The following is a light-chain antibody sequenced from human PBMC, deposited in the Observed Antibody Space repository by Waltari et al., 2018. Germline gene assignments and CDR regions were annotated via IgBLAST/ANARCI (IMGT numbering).Light chain of an antibody. CDR2: DVT. V-gene: IGLV2-11*01. CDR1: RSDVGAYDY. Sequence: QSALTQPRSVSGSPGQSVTISCTGTRSDVGAYDYVSWYQQRPGKAPKLIIYDVTERPSGVPDRFSGSMSDNKASLTISGLQADDEADYYCCSYAGRYTNYVFGSGTKVTVL. CDR3: CSYAGRYTNYV. J-gene: IGLJ1*01.